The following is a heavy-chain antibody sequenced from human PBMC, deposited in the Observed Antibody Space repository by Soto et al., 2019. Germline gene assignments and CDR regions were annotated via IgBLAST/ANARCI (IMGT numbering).Heavy chain of an antibody. CDR2: ISGSGGTT. D-gene: IGHD6-19*01. J-gene: IGHJ4*02. V-gene: IGHV3-23*01. CDR3: PVDPQQWLTIFDY. Sequence: EVQLLEPGGGLVQPGESLRLSCVASGFTFSNYAMSWVRQAPGKGLEWVSGISGSGGTTYYADAVKGRLTISRDNCKHTLFLQMNSLRAGDTAVYYCPVDPQQWLTIFDYWRQGALVTVSS. CDR1: GFTFSNYA.